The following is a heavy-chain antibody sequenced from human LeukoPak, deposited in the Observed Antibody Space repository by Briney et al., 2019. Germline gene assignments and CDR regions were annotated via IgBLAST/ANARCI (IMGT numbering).Heavy chain of an antibody. V-gene: IGHV4-34*01. CDR3: ARGGSSTSPTIYYYYGMDV. CDR1: GGSFSGYY. J-gene: IGHJ6*02. CDR2: INHSGST. D-gene: IGHD2-2*01. Sequence: PSETLSLTCAVYGGSFSGYYWSWIRQPPGKGLEWIGEINHSGSTNYNPSLKSRVTISVDTSKNQFSLKLSSVTAADTAVYYCARGGSSTSPTIYYYYGMDVWGQGTTVTVSS.